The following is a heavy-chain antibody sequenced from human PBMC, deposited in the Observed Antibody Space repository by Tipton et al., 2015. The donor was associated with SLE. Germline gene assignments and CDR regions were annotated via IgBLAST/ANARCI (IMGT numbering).Heavy chain of an antibody. Sequence: TLSLTCTVSGGSISSHYWSWIRQPPGKGLEWIGYIYYSGSTNYNPSLKSRVTISVDTSKNQFSLKLSSVTAADTAVYYCARGARAPYYGSGSYLPDYWGQGTLVTVSS. CDR1: GGSISSHY. CDR2: IYYSGST. D-gene: IGHD3-10*01. V-gene: IGHV4-59*08. CDR3: ARGARAPYYGSGSYLPDY. J-gene: IGHJ4*02.